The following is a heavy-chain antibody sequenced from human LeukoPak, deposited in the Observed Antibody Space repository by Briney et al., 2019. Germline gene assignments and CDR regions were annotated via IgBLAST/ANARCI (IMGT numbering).Heavy chain of an antibody. CDR2: ISGSGGSI. J-gene: IGHJ4*02. V-gene: IGHV3-23*01. CDR1: GFTFSNYA. Sequence: GGSLRLSCAASGFTFSNYAMSWVRQAPGKGLEWVSAISGSGGSIYYADSVKGRFTISRDNSKNTLYLQMNSLRAEDTAVYYCAKWGAYYYDSSGPRAFDYWGQGTLVTVSS. D-gene: IGHD3-22*01. CDR3: AKWGAYYYDSSGPRAFDY.